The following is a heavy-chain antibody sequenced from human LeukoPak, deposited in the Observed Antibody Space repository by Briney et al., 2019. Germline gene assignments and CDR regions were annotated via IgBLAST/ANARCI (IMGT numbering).Heavy chain of an antibody. Sequence: ASVKVSCKASGGTFSSYAISWVRQAPGQGLEWVGGIIPIFGTANYAQKFQGRVTITADESTSTAYMELSSLRSEDTAVYYCARGEGYSSSLYYFDYWGQGTLVTVSS. CDR3: ARGEGYSSSLYYFDY. CDR1: GGTFSSYA. V-gene: IGHV1-69*13. D-gene: IGHD6-13*01. CDR2: IIPIFGTA. J-gene: IGHJ4*02.